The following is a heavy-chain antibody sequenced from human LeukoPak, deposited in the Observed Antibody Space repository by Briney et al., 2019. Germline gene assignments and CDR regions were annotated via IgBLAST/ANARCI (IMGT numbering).Heavy chain of an antibody. V-gene: IGHV4-59*01. Sequence: PSETLSLTCTVSSGSISNYYWSWIRQPPGKGLESIGYIHYTGSTTYNPSLKSRVTISVDTSKNQFSLKLSSVTAADTAVYYCARARYHAVYGTGTYFYHFDYWGQGARVTVSP. CDR2: IHYTGST. J-gene: IGHJ4*02. CDR3: ARARYHAVYGTGTYFYHFDY. CDR1: SGSISNYY. D-gene: IGHD3-10*01.